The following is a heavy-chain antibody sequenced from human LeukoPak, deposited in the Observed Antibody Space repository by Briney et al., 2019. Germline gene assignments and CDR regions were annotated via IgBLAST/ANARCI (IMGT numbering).Heavy chain of an antibody. Sequence: PGGSLRLSCSASGFTFTTYAMSWVRQAPGKGLEWVSAIGGSGSSTYYADSVKGRLTVSRDNSKNTLFLQMNSLRAEDTAVYYCAKGYCSSSSCYSYAFDIWGQGTVVTVSS. J-gene: IGHJ3*02. V-gene: IGHV3-23*01. CDR3: AKGYCSSSSCYSYAFDI. D-gene: IGHD2-2*01. CDR1: GFTFTTYA. CDR2: IGGSGSST.